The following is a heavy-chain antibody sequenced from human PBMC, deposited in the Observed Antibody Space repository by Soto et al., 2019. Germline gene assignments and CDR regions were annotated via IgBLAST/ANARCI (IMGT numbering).Heavy chain of an antibody. CDR1: GGSISSGGYY. CDR2: IYYSVST. CDR3: ARDRRDYDYVWGSYRNSHPDYFDY. Sequence: QVQLQESGPGLVKPSQTLSLTCTVSGGSISSGGYYWSWIRQHPGKGLEWIGYIYYSVSTYYNPSLKSRVTILVETSKNQFSLKLSSVTAADTAVYYCARDRRDYDYVWGSYRNSHPDYFDYWGQGTLVTVSS. J-gene: IGHJ4*02. D-gene: IGHD3-16*02. V-gene: IGHV4-31*03.